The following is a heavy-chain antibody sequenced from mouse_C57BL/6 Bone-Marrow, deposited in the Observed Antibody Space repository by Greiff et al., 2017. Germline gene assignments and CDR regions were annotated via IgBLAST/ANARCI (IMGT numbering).Heavy chain of an antibody. Sequence: EVMLVESGEGLVKPGGSLKLSCAASGFTFSSYAMSWVRQTPEKRLEWVAYISSGGDYIYYADTVKGRFTISRDNARNTLYLQMSSLKSEDTAMYYCTRYYYGSRYLDYWGQGTTLTVSS. D-gene: IGHD1-1*01. V-gene: IGHV5-9-1*02. CDR2: ISSGGDYI. J-gene: IGHJ2*01. CDR3: TRYYYGSRYLDY. CDR1: GFTFSSYA.